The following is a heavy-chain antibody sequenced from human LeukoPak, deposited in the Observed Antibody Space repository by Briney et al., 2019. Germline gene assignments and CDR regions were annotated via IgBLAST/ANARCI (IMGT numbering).Heavy chain of an antibody. CDR1: EYTFTSYA. V-gene: IGHV7-4-1*02. D-gene: IGHD1-1*01. CDR2: INANTGNP. Sequence: ASVKVSCKASEYTFTSYAMNWVRQAPGQGLEWMGWINANTGNPTYAQGFTGRFVFSLDTSVSTAYLQISSLKAEDTAVYYCARETTGWNANYYYYYMDVWGKGTTVTVSS. CDR3: ARETTGWNANYYYYYMDV. J-gene: IGHJ6*03.